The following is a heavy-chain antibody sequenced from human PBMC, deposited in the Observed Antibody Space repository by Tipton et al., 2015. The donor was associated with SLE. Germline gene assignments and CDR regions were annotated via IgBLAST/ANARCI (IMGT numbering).Heavy chain of an antibody. Sequence: TLSLTCTATGDSVTSSGYYWSWIRQHPGKGLEWIGFISYDGRTKYNPSLKSRVTISLDTSKTQFFLRLSSVTAADTAVYYCAAMYGDVRTNWFDSWGQGTLVTVSS. V-gene: IGHV4-31*03. CDR3: AAMYGDVRTNWFDS. CDR2: ISYDGRT. D-gene: IGHD4-17*01. CDR1: GDSVTSSGYY. J-gene: IGHJ5*01.